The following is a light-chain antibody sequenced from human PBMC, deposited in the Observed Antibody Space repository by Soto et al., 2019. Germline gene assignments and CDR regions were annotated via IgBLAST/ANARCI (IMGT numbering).Light chain of an antibody. V-gene: IGLV2-18*02. Sequence: QSALTQPPSVSGSPGQSVTISCSGTSSDVGTYNRVSWYQQPPGTAPKLIIYEVSYRPSGVPDRFSGSKSDNAASLTISGLQAEDEADYYCTSYRSGNTLVFGGGTKLTVL. CDR3: TSYRSGNTLV. CDR1: SSDVGTYNR. CDR2: EVS. J-gene: IGLJ3*02.